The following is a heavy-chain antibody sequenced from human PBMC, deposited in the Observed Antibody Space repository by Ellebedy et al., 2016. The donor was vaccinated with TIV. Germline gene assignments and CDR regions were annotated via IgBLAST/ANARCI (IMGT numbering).Heavy chain of an antibody. CDR1: GFTFSNSY. Sequence: GESLKISCAASGFTFSNSYMSWVRQAPGKGLEWVAIITQDGSVKHYLDSVRGRFTISRDNAKNSLNLQMNSLRGEDTAVYYCARDHRYAFDYWGQGILVTVSS. CDR2: ITQDGSVK. CDR3: ARDHRYAFDY. V-gene: IGHV3-7*01. D-gene: IGHD5-12*01. J-gene: IGHJ4*02.